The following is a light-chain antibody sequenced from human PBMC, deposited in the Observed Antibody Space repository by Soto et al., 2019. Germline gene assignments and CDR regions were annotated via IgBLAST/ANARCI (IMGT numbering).Light chain of an antibody. CDR2: EVS. CDR1: SSDVGGYNY. CDR3: SSYAGSNMVV. J-gene: IGLJ2*01. V-gene: IGLV2-8*01. Sequence: QSALTPPPSASGSPGQSVTISCTGTSSDVGGYNYVSWYQQHPGKAPKLMIYEVSKRPSGVPDRFSGSKSGNTASLTVSGLQAEDEADYYCSSYAGSNMVVFGGGTKVTVL.